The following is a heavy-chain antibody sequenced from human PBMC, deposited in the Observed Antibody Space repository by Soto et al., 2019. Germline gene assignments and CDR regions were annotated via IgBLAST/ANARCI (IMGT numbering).Heavy chain of an antibody. CDR1: GGTFSSYS. Sequence: QVQLVQSGAEVKKPGSSVKVSCKASGGTFSSYSINWVRQAPGQGLEWMGEIIAIFGSANCAQKFQGRVTITADESTSTAYMELSSLRSEDTAVYYCARDGGRHSGGIDYWGQGTLVTVSS. CDR3: ARDGGRHSGGIDY. D-gene: IGHD1-26*01. J-gene: IGHJ4*02. CDR2: IIAIFGSA. V-gene: IGHV1-69*01.